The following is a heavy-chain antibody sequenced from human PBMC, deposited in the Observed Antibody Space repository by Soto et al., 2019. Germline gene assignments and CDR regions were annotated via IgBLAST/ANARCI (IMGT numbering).Heavy chain of an antibody. CDR3: ARATYYDFWSGYYRLDY. J-gene: IGHJ4*02. CDR2: IKQDGSEK. Sequence: GGSLRLSCAASGFTFSSYWMSWVRQAPGKGLEWVANIKQDGSEKYYVDSVKGRFTISRDNAKNSLYLQMNSLRAEDTAVYYCARATYYDFWSGYYRLDYWGQGTLVTVSS. D-gene: IGHD3-3*01. V-gene: IGHV3-7*03. CDR1: GFTFSSYW.